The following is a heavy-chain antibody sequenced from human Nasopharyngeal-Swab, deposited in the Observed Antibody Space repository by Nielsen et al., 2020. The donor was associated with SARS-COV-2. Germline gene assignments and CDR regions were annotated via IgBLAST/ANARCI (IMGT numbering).Heavy chain of an antibody. D-gene: IGHD3-3*01. J-gene: IGHJ6*02. Sequence: ASVKVSCKASGYTFTSYDISWVRQATGQGLEWMGWMNPNSGNTGYAQKFQGRVTMTRNTSISTAYMELSSLRSEDTAVYYCARAPTGTIFGVVLLYYYGMDVWGQGTTVTVSS. CDR1: GYTFTSYD. CDR2: MNPNSGNT. CDR3: ARAPTGTIFGVVLLYYYGMDV. V-gene: IGHV1-8*01.